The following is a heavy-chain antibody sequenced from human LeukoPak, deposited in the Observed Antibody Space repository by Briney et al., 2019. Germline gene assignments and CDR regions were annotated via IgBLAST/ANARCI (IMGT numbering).Heavy chain of an antibody. CDR3: ARLEAALSTGGMDV. Sequence: SETLSLTCTVSGGSISGYYWSCIRQSPGKGLEWIGYVHYSGNTHYNPYLKSRVTISVDTSKNQFSLTLTTVTAADTAVFYCARLEAALSTGGMDVWGHGTTVTVSS. D-gene: IGHD6-6*01. V-gene: IGHV4-59*08. J-gene: IGHJ6*02. CDR1: GGSISGYY. CDR2: VHYSGNT.